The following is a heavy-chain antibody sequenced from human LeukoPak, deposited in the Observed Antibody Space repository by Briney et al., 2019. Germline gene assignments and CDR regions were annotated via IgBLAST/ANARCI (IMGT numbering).Heavy chain of an antibody. CDR3: ARHRRYIVVVPAAIRSTRWFDP. CDR1: GGSFSGYY. Sequence: SETLSLTCAVYGGSFSGYYWSWIRQPPGKGLEWIGEINHSGSTNYNPSLKSRVTISVDTSKNQFSLKLSSVTAADTAVYYCARHRRYIVVVPAAIRSTRWFDPWGQGTLVTVSS. D-gene: IGHD2-2*02. J-gene: IGHJ5*02. CDR2: INHSGST. V-gene: IGHV4-34*01.